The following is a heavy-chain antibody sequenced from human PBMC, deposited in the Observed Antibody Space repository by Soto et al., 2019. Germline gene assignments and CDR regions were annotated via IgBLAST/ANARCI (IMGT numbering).Heavy chain of an antibody. D-gene: IGHD3-3*01. V-gene: IGHV1-18*01. CDR1: GYTFTDYG. Sequence: QVHLVQSGAEVEKPGASVKVSCKASGYTFTDYGISGVRQAPGQGLQWMGWITAFNGNTKYAQQFQGRVTMTTDTSTSTAYMELRSLESDDTAVYYCARSSQSDFWSGYYYFFDYWGQGTLVTVSS. CDR2: ITAFNGNT. CDR3: ARSSQSDFWSGYYYFFDY. J-gene: IGHJ4*02.